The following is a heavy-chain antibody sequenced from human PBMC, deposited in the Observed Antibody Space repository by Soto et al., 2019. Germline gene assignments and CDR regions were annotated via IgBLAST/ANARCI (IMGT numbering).Heavy chain of an antibody. J-gene: IGHJ4*02. D-gene: IGHD4-4*01. Sequence: QVRLVESGGGAVQPGDSLRLSCDASGFTFSTYALHWVRQAPGKGLEWVAFISYTGANQYYADSVKGRFTVSRDNSKNIASLQMTSLKPEDSAVYCARDAFLYSRGAYYDHCGQGTLVTVSS. CDR3: ARDAFLYSRGAYYDH. CDR2: ISYTGANQ. CDR1: GFTFSTYA. V-gene: IGHV3-30-3*01.